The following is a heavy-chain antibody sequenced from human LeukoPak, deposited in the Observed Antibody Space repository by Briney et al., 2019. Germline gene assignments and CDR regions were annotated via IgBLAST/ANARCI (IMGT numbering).Heavy chain of an antibody. CDR3: VRHDGRSGGTMGAFDS. CDR1: GGSVSSINHH. D-gene: IGHD4-23*01. J-gene: IGHJ5*01. Sequence: SETLSLTCTVSGGSVSSINHHWGWVRQSPGKDLEWIGSIYNGRTTFSNPSLNSRVTISIVTSKNQFSLQLNSVTAADTAVYYCVRHDGRSGGTMGAFDSWGQGSLVTVSS. V-gene: IGHV4-39*01. CDR2: IYNGRTT.